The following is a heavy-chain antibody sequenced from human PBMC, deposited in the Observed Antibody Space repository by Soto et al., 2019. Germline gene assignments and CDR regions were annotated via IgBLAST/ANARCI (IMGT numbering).Heavy chain of an antibody. CDR2: INPNSGGT. D-gene: IGHD4-4*01. V-gene: IGHV1-2*02. J-gene: IGHJ6*02. Sequence: ASVKVSCKASGYTFTGYYMHWVRQAPGQGLEWMGWINPNSGGTNYAQKFQGRVTMTRDTSISTAYMELSRLRSDDTAVYYCATDRDYSNDASFHYYYYGMDFWGQGTTVTVSS. CDR3: ATDRDYSNDASFHYYYYGMDF. CDR1: GYTFTGYY.